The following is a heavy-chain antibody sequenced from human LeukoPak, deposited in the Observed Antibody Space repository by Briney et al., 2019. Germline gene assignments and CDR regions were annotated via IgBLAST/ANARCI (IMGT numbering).Heavy chain of an antibody. CDR3: AKGGRFQLLFLDY. Sequence: SGGSLRLSCAASGFTFSSYAMTWVRQAPGKGLEWVSTISGSGASTYYADSVKGRFTISRDNSKNTLYLQMNSLRAEDTAVYFCAKGGRFQLLFLDYWGQGILVTVSS. J-gene: IGHJ4*02. CDR1: GFTFSSYA. V-gene: IGHV3-23*01. CDR2: ISGSGAST. D-gene: IGHD2-2*01.